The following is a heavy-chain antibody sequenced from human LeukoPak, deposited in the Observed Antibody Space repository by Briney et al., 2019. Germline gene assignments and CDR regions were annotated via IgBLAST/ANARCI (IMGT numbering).Heavy chain of an antibody. V-gene: IGHV1-2*02. Sequence: ASVKVSCKASGYTFSGYYIFWVRRAPGQGLEWMGWINPNSGGTNYAPEFQGRLTMTRDTSITTAHMELSTLRSDDTAVYYCALIGDHAWFDPWGQGTLVTVSS. CDR2: INPNSGGT. J-gene: IGHJ5*02. CDR3: ALIGDHAWFDP. D-gene: IGHD3-10*01. CDR1: GYTFSGYY.